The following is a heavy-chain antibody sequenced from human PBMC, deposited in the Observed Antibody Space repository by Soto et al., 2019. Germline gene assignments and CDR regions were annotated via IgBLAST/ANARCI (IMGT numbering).Heavy chain of an antibody. Sequence: SETLSLTCAVYGGSFSGYYWSWIRQPPGKGLEWIGEINHSESTNYNPSLKSRVTISLDTSKNQFSLNLSSVTAADTAVYCCARGHRAAAGTRKAFDIWGQGTMVTVSS. CDR2: INHSEST. J-gene: IGHJ3*02. D-gene: IGHD6-13*01. CDR3: ARGHRAAAGTRKAFDI. V-gene: IGHV4-34*01. CDR1: GGSFSGYY.